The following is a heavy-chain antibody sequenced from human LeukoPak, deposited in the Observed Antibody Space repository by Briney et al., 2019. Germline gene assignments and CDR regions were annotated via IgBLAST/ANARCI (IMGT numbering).Heavy chain of an antibody. V-gene: IGHV3-53*01. CDR3: ASAVTPKSFDI. CDR1: GFTVSSNY. D-gene: IGHD4-17*01. Sequence: TGGSLRLSCAASGFTVSSNYMSWVRQAPGKGLEWVSVIYSGGSTYSADSVKGRFTISRENSKNTLYVQMNSLKAEHTAVYYCASAVTPKSFDIWGQGTMVTVSS. J-gene: IGHJ3*02. CDR2: IYSGGST.